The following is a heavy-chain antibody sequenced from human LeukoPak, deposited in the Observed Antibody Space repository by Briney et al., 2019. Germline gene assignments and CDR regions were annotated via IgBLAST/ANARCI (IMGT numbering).Heavy chain of an antibody. V-gene: IGHV4-59*11. Sequence: SETLSLTCTVSGGSISSHYWSWIRQPPGKGLEWIGNIYYTGSTNYNPSLKSRVTISVDTSKNQFSLKLSSVTAADTAVYYCARLVGATWFDPWGQGTLVTVSS. D-gene: IGHD1-26*01. J-gene: IGHJ5*02. CDR2: IYYTGST. CDR3: ARLVGATWFDP. CDR1: GGSISSHY.